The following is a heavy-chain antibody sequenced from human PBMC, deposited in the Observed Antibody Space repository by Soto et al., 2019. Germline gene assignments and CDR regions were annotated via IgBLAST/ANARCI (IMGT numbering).Heavy chain of an antibody. D-gene: IGHD7-27*01. CDR1: GGSFSGYY. V-gene: IGHV4-34*01. CDR3: AGGWGRISDY. Sequence: QVQLQQWGAGLLKPSETLSLTCAVYGGSFSGYYWSWIRQPPGKGLEWIGEINHSGSTNYNPSLKIRVTISVDTSKNQFSLKLSSVTAADKAVYYCAGGWGRISDYWGQGALVAVSS. CDR2: INHSGST. J-gene: IGHJ4*02.